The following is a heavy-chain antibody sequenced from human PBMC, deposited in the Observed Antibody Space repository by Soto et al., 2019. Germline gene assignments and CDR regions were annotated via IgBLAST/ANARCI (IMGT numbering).Heavy chain of an antibody. Sequence: GESLKISCKGSGYSFTSYWIGWVRQMPGKGLEWMGIIYPGDSDTRYSPSFQGQVTISADKSISTAYLQWSSLKASDTAMYYSASHIWDSSGWYGMDVWGQGTTVTVSS. V-gene: IGHV5-51*01. J-gene: IGHJ6*02. CDR2: IYPGDSDT. CDR3: ASHIWDSSGWYGMDV. CDR1: GYSFTSYW. D-gene: IGHD6-19*01.